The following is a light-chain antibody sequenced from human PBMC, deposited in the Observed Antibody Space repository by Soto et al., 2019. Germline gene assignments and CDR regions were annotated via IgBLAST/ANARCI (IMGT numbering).Light chain of an antibody. CDR1: QSVSSN. CDR2: GAS. CDR3: QQYGSSPST. Sequence: EIVLTQSPGTLSLSPGERATLSCRASQSVSSNLAWYQQKPGQAPRRLIFGASIRATGIPDRFSGSGSGTDFTLTISGLEPEDFAVYYCQQYGSSPSTFGQGTKVDI. J-gene: IGKJ1*01. V-gene: IGKV3-20*01.